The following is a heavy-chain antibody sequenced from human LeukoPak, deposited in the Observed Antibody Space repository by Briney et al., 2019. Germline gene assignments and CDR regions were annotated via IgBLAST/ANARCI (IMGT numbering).Heavy chain of an antibody. V-gene: IGHV3-30-3*01. J-gene: IGHJ4*02. D-gene: IGHD3-3*01. CDR3: ARGSLEWLLPMGLDY. Sequence: PGGSLRLSCAASGFTFSSYAMHWVRQAPGKGLEWVAVISYDGSNKYYADSVKGRFTISRDNSKNTLYLQMNSLRAEDTAVYYCARGSLEWLLPMGLDYWGQGTLVTVSS. CDR2: ISYDGSNK. CDR1: GFTFSSYA.